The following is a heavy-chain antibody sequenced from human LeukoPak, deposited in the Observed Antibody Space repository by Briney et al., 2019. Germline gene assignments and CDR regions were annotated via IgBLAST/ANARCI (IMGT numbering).Heavy chain of an antibody. J-gene: IGHJ1*01. D-gene: IGHD3-22*01. CDR1: GFTFSTYW. Sequence: GGSLRLSCAASGFTFSTYWMHWVRQAPGKGLVWVSRIKSDGGTNYADSVKGRFTISRDNAKKTVSLQTNSLRPEDTGVYYCARAPSEIGGYYPEYFRYWGQGTLVTVSS. V-gene: IGHV3-74*01. CDR3: ARAPSEIGGYYPEYFRY. CDR2: IKSDGGT.